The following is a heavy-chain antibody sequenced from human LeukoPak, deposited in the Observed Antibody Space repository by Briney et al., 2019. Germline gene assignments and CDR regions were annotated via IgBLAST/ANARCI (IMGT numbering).Heavy chain of an antibody. D-gene: IGHD2-8*01. CDR3: AKEYDGY. V-gene: IGHV3-30*18. CDR2: ISKDGSDK. J-gene: IGHJ4*02. CDR1: GFIFSNDA. Sequence: GGSLRLSCAASGFIFSNDAMHWVRQAPGKGLEWVAVISKDGSDKKYADSVKGRFIISRDNSKNTLYLQMNSLRAEDTAVYYCAKEYDGYWGQGTLVTVSS.